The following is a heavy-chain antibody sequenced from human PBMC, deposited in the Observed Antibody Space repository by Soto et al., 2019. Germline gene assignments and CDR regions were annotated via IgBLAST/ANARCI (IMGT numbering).Heavy chain of an antibody. CDR2: INPDNGNT. D-gene: IGHD1-26*01. CDR3: ARVGGAVVTADY. Sequence: QVQLVQSGPEEKKPGASVKVSCKTSGYTFINYGINWVRQAPGQGLEWMGWINPDNGNTNFAQRLQGRVTMTADRSTRTAYMELRRLRFDDTAMYYCARVGGAVVTADYWGQGTLVTVSS. CDR1: GYTFINYG. J-gene: IGHJ4*02. V-gene: IGHV1-18*01.